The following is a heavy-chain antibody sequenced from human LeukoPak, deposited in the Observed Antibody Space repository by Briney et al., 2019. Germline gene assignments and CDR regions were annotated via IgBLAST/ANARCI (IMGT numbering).Heavy chain of an antibody. D-gene: IGHD1-26*01. CDR1: GGTFSSYA. CDR2: IIPIFGTA. J-gene: IGHJ4*02. Sequence: ASVKVSCKASGGTFSSYAISWVRQAPGQGLEWMGGIIPIFGTANYAQKFQGRVTITTNEPTSTAYMELSSLRSEDTAVYYCASGGSYGYFDYWGQGTLVTVSS. CDR3: ASGGSYGYFDY. V-gene: IGHV1-69*05.